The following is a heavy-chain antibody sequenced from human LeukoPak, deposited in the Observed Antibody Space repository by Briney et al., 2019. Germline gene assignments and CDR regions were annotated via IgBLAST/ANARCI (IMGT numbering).Heavy chain of an antibody. J-gene: IGHJ6*03. Sequence: GGSLRLSCAASGFTFSSYWMSWVRQAPGKGLEWAANIKQDGSEKYYVDSVKGRFTISRDNAKNSLYLQMNSLRAEDTAVYYCARHRSGIYRGKTWITTRFYYMDVWGKGTTVTISS. V-gene: IGHV3-7*01. D-gene: IGHD5-12*01. CDR3: ARHRSGIYRGKTWITTRFYYMDV. CDR1: GFTFSSYW. CDR2: IKQDGSEK.